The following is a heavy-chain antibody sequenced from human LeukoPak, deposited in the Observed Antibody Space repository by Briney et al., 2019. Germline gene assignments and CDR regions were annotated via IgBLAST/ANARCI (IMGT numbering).Heavy chain of an antibody. CDR2: IYYSGST. V-gene: IGHV4-39*07. Sequence: PSETLSLTCTVSGGSISSSSYYWGWIRQPPGKGLEWIGSIYYSGSTYYNPSLKSRVTISVDTSKNQFSLKLSSVTAADTAVYYCARGPPPDLWGRGTLVTVSS. CDR1: GGSISSSSYY. J-gene: IGHJ2*01. CDR3: ARGPPPDL.